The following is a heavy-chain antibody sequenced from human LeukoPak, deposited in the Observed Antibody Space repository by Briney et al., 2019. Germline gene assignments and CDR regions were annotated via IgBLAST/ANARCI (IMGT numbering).Heavy chain of an antibody. V-gene: IGHV1-24*01. Sequence: ASVKVSCKVSGYTLTELSMHWVRQAPGKGLEWMGGFDPEDGETIYAQKFQGRVTMTRDTSTSTVYMELSSLRSEDTAVYYCARGEGGSGSPLWFDPWGQGTLVTVSS. CDR2: FDPEDGET. J-gene: IGHJ5*02. CDR3: ARGEGGSGSPLWFDP. CDR1: GYTLTELS. D-gene: IGHD3-10*01.